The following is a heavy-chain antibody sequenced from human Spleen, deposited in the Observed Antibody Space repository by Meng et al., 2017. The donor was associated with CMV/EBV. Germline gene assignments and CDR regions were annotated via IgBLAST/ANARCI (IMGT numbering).Heavy chain of an antibody. CDR3: ARAPTSGWPLYFFDF. D-gene: IGHD6-19*01. CDR2: ISSGSTYM. V-gene: IGHV3-21*01. Sequence: GGSLRLSCAVSGFTFNSFGLNWVRLAPGKGLEWVSSISSGSTYMYYADSVKGRFTISRDNAKNSLYLQMNSLRAEDTAVYYCARAPTSGWPLYFFDFWGQGTMVTVSS. J-gene: IGHJ4*02. CDR1: GFTFNSFG.